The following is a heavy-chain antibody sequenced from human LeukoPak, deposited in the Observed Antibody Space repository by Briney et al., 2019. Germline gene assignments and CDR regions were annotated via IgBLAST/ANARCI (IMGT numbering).Heavy chain of an antibody. J-gene: IGHJ1*01. Sequence: PSETLSLTCTVSGGSISSSSYYWGWIRQPPGKGLEWIGSIYYSGSTNYNPSLKSRVTMSVDTSKNQFSLKLSSATAADTAVYYCASERGAMVAEYFQHWGQGTLVTVSS. V-gene: IGHV4-39*07. CDR2: IYYSGST. CDR3: ASERGAMVAEYFQH. D-gene: IGHD5-18*01. CDR1: GGSISSSSYY.